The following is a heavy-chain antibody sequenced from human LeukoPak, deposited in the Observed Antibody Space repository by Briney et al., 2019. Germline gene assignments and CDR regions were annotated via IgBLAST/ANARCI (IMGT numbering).Heavy chain of an antibody. Sequence: GASVKVSCKASGGTFSSYAISWVRQAPGQGLEWMGGIIPIFGTANYAQKFQGRVTITADESTSTAYMELSSLRSGDTAVYYCAREDDIVVVPASPYGMDVWGKGTTVTVSS. CDR2: IIPIFGTA. J-gene: IGHJ6*04. V-gene: IGHV1-69*13. CDR3: AREDDIVVVPASPYGMDV. D-gene: IGHD2-2*01. CDR1: GGTFSSYA.